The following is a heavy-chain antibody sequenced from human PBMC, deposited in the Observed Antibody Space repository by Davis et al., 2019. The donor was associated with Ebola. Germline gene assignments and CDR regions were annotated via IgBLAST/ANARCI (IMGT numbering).Heavy chain of an antibody. D-gene: IGHD5/OR15-5a*01. CDR1: GDIFSTYT. Sequence: SVKVSCKASGDIFSTYTLNWVRQAPGQGLEWMGGILPIFGAAYYARAFKGRLTITAARPTNTAYMELNSLTSDDTAMYYCARNDTVSKWFEPWGQGTLVTVSS. V-gene: IGHV1-69*13. J-gene: IGHJ5*02. CDR2: ILPIFGAA. CDR3: ARNDTVSKWFEP.